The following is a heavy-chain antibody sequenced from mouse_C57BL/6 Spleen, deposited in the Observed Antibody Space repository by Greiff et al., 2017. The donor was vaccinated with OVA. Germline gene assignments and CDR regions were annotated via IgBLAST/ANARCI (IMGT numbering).Heavy chain of an antibody. D-gene: IGHD1-1*01. V-gene: IGHV5-17*01. Sequence: EVMLVESGGGLVKPGGSLKLSCAASGFTFSDYGMHWVRQAPEKGLEWVAYISSGSSTIYYADTVKGRFTISRDNAKTTLFLQMTSLRSEDTAMYYGARSTVVAPYYFDYWGQGTTLTVPS. CDR3: ARSTVVAPYYFDY. CDR1: GFTFSDYG. CDR2: ISSGSSTI. J-gene: IGHJ2*01.